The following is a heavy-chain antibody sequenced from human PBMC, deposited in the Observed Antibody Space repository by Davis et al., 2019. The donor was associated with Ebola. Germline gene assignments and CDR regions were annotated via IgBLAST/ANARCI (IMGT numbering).Heavy chain of an antibody. CDR3: ARQGGWDYYDSSGLDYYYMDV. CDR2: IDPSDSYT. Sequence: KVSCKASGYTFTSYGISWVRQMPGKGLEWMGRIDPSDSYTNYSPSFQGHVTISADKSISTAYLQWSSLKASDTAMYYCARQGGWDYYDSSGLDYYYMDVWGKGTTVTVSS. V-gene: IGHV5-10-1*01. J-gene: IGHJ6*03. CDR1: GYTFTSYG. D-gene: IGHD3-22*01.